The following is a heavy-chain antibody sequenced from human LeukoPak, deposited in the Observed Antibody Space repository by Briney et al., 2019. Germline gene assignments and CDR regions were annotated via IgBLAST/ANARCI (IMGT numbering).Heavy chain of an antibody. V-gene: IGHV4-39*07. D-gene: IGHD2-2*01. J-gene: IGHJ4*02. Sequence: SETLSLTCTVSGGSINSSSYYWGWIRQPPGKGLEWIGSIYYSGSTYYNPSLKSRVTISVDTSKNQFSLKLSSVTAADTAVYYCARDGDCSSTRCDDYWGQGTLVTVSS. CDR3: ARDGDCSSTRCDDY. CDR2: IYYSGST. CDR1: GGSINSSSYY.